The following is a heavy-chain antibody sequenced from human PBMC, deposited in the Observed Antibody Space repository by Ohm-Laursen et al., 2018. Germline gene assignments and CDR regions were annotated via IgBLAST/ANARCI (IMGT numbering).Heavy chain of an antibody. J-gene: IGHJ2*01. CDR3: AKDLGYGSGSYFDGWYFDL. CDR2: ISWNSGSI. V-gene: IGHV3-9*01. Sequence: SLRLSCAASGFTFDDYAMHWVRQAPGKGLEWVSGISWNSGSIGYADSVKGRFTISRDNSKNTLYLQMNSLRAEDTAVYYCAKDLGYGSGSYFDGWYFDLWGRGTLVTVSS. D-gene: IGHD3-10*01. CDR1: GFTFDDYA.